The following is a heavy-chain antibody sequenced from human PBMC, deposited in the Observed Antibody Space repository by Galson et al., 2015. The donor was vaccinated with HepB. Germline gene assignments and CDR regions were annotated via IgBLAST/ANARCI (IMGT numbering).Heavy chain of an antibody. Sequence: SLRLSCAASGFTFSDYYMSWIRQAPGKGLEWVSYISSSSSYTNYADSVKGRFTISRDNAKNSLYLQMNSLRAEDTAVYYCARDRKMGGGAFDIWGQGTMVTVSS. J-gene: IGHJ3*02. CDR1: GFTFSDYY. CDR3: ARDRKMGGGAFDI. CDR2: ISSSSSYT. V-gene: IGHV3-11*06. D-gene: IGHD3-16*01.